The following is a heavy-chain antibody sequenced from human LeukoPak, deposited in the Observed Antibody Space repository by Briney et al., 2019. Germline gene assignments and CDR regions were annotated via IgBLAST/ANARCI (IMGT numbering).Heavy chain of an antibody. CDR1: GGSISSYY. CDR3: ARDGVAVAGYYYYGMDV. J-gene: IGHJ6*02. D-gene: IGHD6-19*01. CDR2: IYTSGST. Sequence: SETLSLTCTVSGGSISSYYWSWIRQPAGKGLEWIGRIYTSGSTNYNPSLKSRVTISVDTSKNQFSLKLSSVTAADTAVYYCARDGVAVAGYYYYGMDVWGQGTTVTVSS. V-gene: IGHV4-4*07.